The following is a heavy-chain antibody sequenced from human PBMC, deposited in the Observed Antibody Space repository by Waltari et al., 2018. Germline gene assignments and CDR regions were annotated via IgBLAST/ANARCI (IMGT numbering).Heavy chain of an antibody. D-gene: IGHD5-18*01. CDR3: ARPGYSYGYAFDI. Sequence: EVQLVESGGGLVQPGGSLRLSCAASGFTFSSYVMNWVRQAPGKGLAWVSYISSSGSTIYYADSVKGRFTISRDNAKNSLYLQMNSLRAEDTAVYYCARPGYSYGYAFDIWGQGTMVTVSS. CDR2: ISSSGSTI. V-gene: IGHV3-48*03. CDR1: GFTFSSYV. J-gene: IGHJ3*02.